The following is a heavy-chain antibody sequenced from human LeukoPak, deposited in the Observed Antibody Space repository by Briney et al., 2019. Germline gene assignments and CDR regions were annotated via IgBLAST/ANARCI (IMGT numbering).Heavy chain of an antibody. CDR3: ARGFEGYSYGYDY. V-gene: IGHV4-39*07. CDR2: IYYSGST. Sequence: SETLSLTCTVSGGSISSSSYYWGWIRQPPGKGLEWIGSIYYSGSTYYNPSLKSRVTISVDTSKNQFSLKPSSVTAADTAVYYCARGFEGYSYGYDYWGQGTLVTVSS. J-gene: IGHJ4*02. CDR1: GGSISSSSYY. D-gene: IGHD5-18*01.